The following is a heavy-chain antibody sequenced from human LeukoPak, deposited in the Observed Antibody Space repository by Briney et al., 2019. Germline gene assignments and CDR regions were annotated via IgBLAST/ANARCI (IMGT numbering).Heavy chain of an antibody. D-gene: IGHD5-24*01. CDR3: ARERWLQRYGMDV. Sequence: GGSLRLSCAASGFTFSSFGMHWVRQAPGKGLEWVAVISYDGSNKYYADSVKGRFTISRDNSKNTLDLQMNSLRAEDTAVYYCARERWLQRYGMDVWGQGTTVTVSS. CDR1: GFTFSSFG. J-gene: IGHJ6*02. V-gene: IGHV3-30*03. CDR2: ISYDGSNK.